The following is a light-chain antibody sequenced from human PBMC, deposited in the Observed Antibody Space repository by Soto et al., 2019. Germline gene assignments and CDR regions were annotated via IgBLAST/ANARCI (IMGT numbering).Light chain of an antibody. J-gene: IGKJ2*01. Sequence: EMGMTQSPASLSVSPGERATLPCRATQSVSNDLAWYQQKPGQAPRLLIYGASTRATDIAARFRGSGSGTEFTLTISSLQSEDFAVYYCHQYNKWPPTFGQGTRLEIK. CDR2: GAS. V-gene: IGKV3-15*01. CDR1: QSVSND. CDR3: HQYNKWPPT.